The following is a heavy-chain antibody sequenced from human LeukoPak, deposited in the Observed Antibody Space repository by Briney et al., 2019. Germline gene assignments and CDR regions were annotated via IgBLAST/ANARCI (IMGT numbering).Heavy chain of an antibody. V-gene: IGHV4-59*08. J-gene: IGHJ4*02. CDR2: IYYSGST. CDR1: GGSISSYY. Sequence: KPSETLSLTCTVSGGSISSYYWSWIRQPPGKGLEWIGYIYYSGSTNYNPSLKSRVTISVDTSKKQFSLKLNSVTAADTAVYYCAREVAASSWSYWGQGTLVTVSS. CDR3: AREVAASSWSY. D-gene: IGHD6-13*01.